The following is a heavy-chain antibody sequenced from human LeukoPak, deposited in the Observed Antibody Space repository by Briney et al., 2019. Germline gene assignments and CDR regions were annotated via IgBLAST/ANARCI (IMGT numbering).Heavy chain of an antibody. CDR2: ISYDGSNK. V-gene: IGHV3-30-3*01. Sequence: PGGSLRLSCAASAFTFSYYAMHWVRQAPGKGLEWVAVISYDGSNKYYADSVKGRFTISRDNAKNSLYLQMNSLRAEDTAVYYCARLELGVVIIPFDYWGQGTLVTVSS. J-gene: IGHJ4*02. CDR1: AFTFSYYA. D-gene: IGHD3-3*01. CDR3: ARLELGVVIIPFDY.